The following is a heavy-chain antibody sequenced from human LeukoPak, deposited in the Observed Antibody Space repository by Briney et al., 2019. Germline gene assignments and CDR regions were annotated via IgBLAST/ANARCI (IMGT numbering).Heavy chain of an antibody. V-gene: IGHV1-24*01. D-gene: IGHD2-2*02. Sequence: ASVKVSCKVSGYTLTELSMHWMRQAPGKGLEWMGGFDPEDGETIYAQKFQGRVTMTEDTSTDTAYMELSSLRSEDTAVYYCATAGYCSSTSCYNFDYWGQGTLVTVSS. CDR2: FDPEDGET. CDR3: ATAGYCSSTSCYNFDY. J-gene: IGHJ4*02. CDR1: GYTLTELS.